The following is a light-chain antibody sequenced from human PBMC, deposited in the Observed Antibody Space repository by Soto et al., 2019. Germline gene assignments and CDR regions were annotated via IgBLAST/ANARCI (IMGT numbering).Light chain of an antibody. J-gene: IGKJ2*01. V-gene: IGKV1-9*01. CDR3: QQLNSYPY. CDR1: QGISSY. CDR2: AAS. Sequence: DIQLTQSPSFLSASVGDRVTITCRASQGISSYLAWYQQKPGKAPKLLIYAASTLQSGVPSRFSGSGSGTEFTLTIRSLQPEDFETYYCQQLNSYPYFGQGTKLEIK.